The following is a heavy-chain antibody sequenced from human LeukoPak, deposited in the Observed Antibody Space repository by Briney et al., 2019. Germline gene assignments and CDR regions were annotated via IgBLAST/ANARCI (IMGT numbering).Heavy chain of an antibody. CDR2: IYYSGST. D-gene: IGHD2-21*02. CDR1: GGSISSYY. J-gene: IGHJ4*02. V-gene: IGHV4-59*08. CDR3: ARLPNCGGDCSPYFDY. Sequence: SETLSLTCTVSGGSISSYYWSWIRQPPGKGLEWIGYIYYSGSTNYNPSLKSRVTISVDTSKNQFSLKLSSVTAADTAVYYCARLPNCGGDCSPYFDYWGQGTLVTVSS.